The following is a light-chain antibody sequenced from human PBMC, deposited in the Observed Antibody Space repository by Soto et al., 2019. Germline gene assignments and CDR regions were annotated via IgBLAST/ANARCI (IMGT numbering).Light chain of an antibody. CDR3: CSYAGRYTLWV. CDR1: SSDVGGYNY. V-gene: IGLV2-11*01. J-gene: IGLJ3*02. Sequence: QSALTQPRSVSGSPGQSVTISCTGTSSDVGGYNYVSWYQQYPGKAPKLIIFDVSKRPSGVPDRFSGSKSGNTASRTISGLQAEDEADYCCCSYAGRYTLWVFGGGTKLTVL. CDR2: DVS.